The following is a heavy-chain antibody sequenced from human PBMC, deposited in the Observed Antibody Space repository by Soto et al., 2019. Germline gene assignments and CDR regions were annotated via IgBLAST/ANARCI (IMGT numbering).Heavy chain of an antibody. V-gene: IGHV4-39*01. D-gene: IGHD6-19*01. Sequence: SETLSLTCTVSGGSVTSSSYYWGWIRQPPGKGLEWIGNIYYSGSTYYNPSLKSRVTMSVDTSKNQFSLKLSSATAADTAVYYCARRGAVAVFDYWGQGTLVTVSS. J-gene: IGHJ4*02. CDR3: ARRGAVAVFDY. CDR1: GGSVTSSSYY. CDR2: IYYSGST.